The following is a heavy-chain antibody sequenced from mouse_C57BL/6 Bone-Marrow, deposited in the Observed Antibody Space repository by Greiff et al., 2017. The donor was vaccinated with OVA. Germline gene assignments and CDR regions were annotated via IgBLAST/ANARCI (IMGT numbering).Heavy chain of an antibody. D-gene: IGHD1-1*01. V-gene: IGHV1-55*01. CDR2: IYPGSGST. Sequence: QVQLQQSGAELVKPGASVKMSCKASGYTFTSYWITWVKQRPGQGLEWIGDIYPGSGSTNYNEKFKSKATLTVDTSSSTAYMQLSSLTSEDSAVYYCASDYYGSPWYFDVWGTGTTVTVSS. CDR3: ASDYYGSPWYFDV. J-gene: IGHJ1*03. CDR1: GYTFTSYW.